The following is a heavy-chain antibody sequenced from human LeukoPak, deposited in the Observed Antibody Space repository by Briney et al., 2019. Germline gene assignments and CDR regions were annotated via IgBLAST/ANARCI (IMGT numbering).Heavy chain of an antibody. D-gene: IGHD4-23*01. Sequence: GASVKVSCKASGYTFTRYYMHWVRQAPGQGLEWMGIIDPTGGSTSYAQKFQGRVTLTRDMSTSTVDMELSSLRSEDTAVYYCARGHGNSLPYYYYYYMDVWGKGTTVTVSS. CDR1: GYTFTRYY. CDR3: ARGHGNSLPYYYYYYMDV. CDR2: IDPTGGST. J-gene: IGHJ6*03. V-gene: IGHV1-46*01.